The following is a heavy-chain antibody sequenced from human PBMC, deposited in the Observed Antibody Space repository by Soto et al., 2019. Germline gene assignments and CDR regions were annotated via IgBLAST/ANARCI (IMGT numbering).Heavy chain of an antibody. CDR1: GGSISSGGYY. J-gene: IGHJ6*02. CDR3: AKWEGLGSDYYYYAMDV. V-gene: IGHV4-31*03. Sequence: SETLSLTCTVSGGSISSGGYYWTWIRQHPGKGLEWIAYISHSGYPFYNPSLKSRVTMSVDTSKNQFSLKLRSVTAADTAVYYCAKWEGLGSDYYYYAMDVWGQGTTVTVSS. CDR2: ISHSGYP. D-gene: IGHD1-26*01.